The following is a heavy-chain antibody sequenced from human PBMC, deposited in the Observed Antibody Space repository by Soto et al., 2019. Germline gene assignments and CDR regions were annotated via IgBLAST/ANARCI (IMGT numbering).Heavy chain of an antibody. CDR1: GFTFRSYV. Sequence: QVQLVESGGGVVQPGTSLRVSCVGSGFTFRSYVIHWVRQAPGKGLEWVALTSYDGSDKYYADSVRGRFTISRDNSRNTVDLQMASLSVEDTALCYCARWATTGGLDVWGQGTLVSVSS. CDR2: TSYDGSDK. J-gene: IGHJ1*01. V-gene: IGHV3-30*19. CDR3: ARWATTGGLDV. D-gene: IGHD3-16*01.